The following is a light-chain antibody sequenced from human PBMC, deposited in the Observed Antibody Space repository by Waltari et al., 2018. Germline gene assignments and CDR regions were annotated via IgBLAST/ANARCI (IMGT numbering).Light chain of an antibody. Sequence: DIVMTQSPDSLAVSLGERATINCRSSQSVLYSAKNKSYLAWYQQKPGQPPKLLIYWASTRESGVPDRFSGSGSGTDFTLTISSLQAEDVAFYYCQQYYNSVRTFGQGTKVEIK. J-gene: IGKJ1*01. CDR2: WAS. V-gene: IGKV4-1*01. CDR1: QSVLYSAKNKSY. CDR3: QQYYNSVRT.